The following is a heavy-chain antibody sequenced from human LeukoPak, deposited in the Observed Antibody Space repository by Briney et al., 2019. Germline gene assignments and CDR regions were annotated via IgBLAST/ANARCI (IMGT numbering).Heavy chain of an antibody. D-gene: IGHD6-6*01. CDR3: ARDLGSSTGY. Sequence: PSETLSLTCTVSGGSISSYYWSWLRQPPGKGLEWIGYIYYSGSTNYNPSLKSRVTISVDTSKNQFSLKLSSVTAADTAVYYCARDLGSSTGYWAQGTLVTVSS. CDR1: GGSISSYY. CDR2: IYYSGST. J-gene: IGHJ4*02. V-gene: IGHV4-59*01.